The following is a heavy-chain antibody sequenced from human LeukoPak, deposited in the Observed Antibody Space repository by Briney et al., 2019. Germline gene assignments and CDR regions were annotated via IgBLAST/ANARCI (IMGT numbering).Heavy chain of an antibody. Sequence: GGSLSLSCAAAGFTFNTNGMNWGRQAPGKGLEWVSFIWYDGSNGHYPESVKGRFTISRDNSRNMVYLQMNRLRPEDTAVYYCVKDMGKMYMSAMDLWGKGTTVTVSS. J-gene: IGHJ6*03. CDR1: GFTFNTNG. CDR2: IWYDGSNG. D-gene: IGHD7-27*01. V-gene: IGHV3-30*02. CDR3: VKDMGKMYMSAMDL.